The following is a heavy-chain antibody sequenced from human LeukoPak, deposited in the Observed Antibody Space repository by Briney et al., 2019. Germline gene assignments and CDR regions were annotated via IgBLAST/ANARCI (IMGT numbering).Heavy chain of an antibody. CDR3: ARALYYSSGYFFFDY. CDR2: IFYSGST. J-gene: IGHJ4*02. V-gene: IGHV4-31*03. Sequence: PSQTLSLTCSVSVGSISSRDHYWSWIRQHPGEGLEWIGYIFYSGSTHYNPSLKSRVTISVDPSKNQFSLKLSSVTAADTAVYYCARALYYSSGYFFFDYWGQGILVTVSS. D-gene: IGHD3-22*01. CDR1: VGSISSRDHY.